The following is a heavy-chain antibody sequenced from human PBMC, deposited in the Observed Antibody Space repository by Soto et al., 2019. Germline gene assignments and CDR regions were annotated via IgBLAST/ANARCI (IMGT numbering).Heavy chain of an antibody. CDR1: GYSFTSYW. Sequence: GESLKISCKGSGYSFTSYWIGWVRQMPGKGLEWMGIIYPGDSDTRYSPSFQGQVTISADKSISTAYLQWSSLKASDTAMYYCARLWTYYYGSGTQTWAPDYWGQGTLVTVSS. CDR2: IYPGDSDT. D-gene: IGHD3-10*01. V-gene: IGHV5-51*01. CDR3: ARLWTYYYGSGTQTWAPDY. J-gene: IGHJ4*02.